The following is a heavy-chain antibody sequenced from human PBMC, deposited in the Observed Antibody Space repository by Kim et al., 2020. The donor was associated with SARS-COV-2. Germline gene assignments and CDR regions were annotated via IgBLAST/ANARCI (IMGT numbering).Heavy chain of an antibody. CDR2: ISGSGGST. D-gene: IGHD3-3*01. Sequence: GGSLRLSCAASGFTFSSYAMSWVRQAPGKGLEWVSAISGSGGSTYYADSVKGRFTISRDNSKNTLYLQMNSLRAEDTAVYYCVKDEMRDYDFWSGYPPFDYWGQGTLVTVSS. CDR3: VKDEMRDYDFWSGYPPFDY. J-gene: IGHJ4*02. CDR1: GFTFSSYA. V-gene: IGHV3-23*01.